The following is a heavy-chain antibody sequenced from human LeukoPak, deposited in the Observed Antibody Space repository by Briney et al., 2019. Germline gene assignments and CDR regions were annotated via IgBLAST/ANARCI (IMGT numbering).Heavy chain of an antibody. Sequence: PGGSLRLSCAASGFTFSSYGMHWVRQAPGKGLEWVAVISYDGSNKYYADSVKGRFTISRDNSKNTLYLQMSSLRAEDTAVYYCAKDTIPYGSGSYGMDVWGKGTTVTVSS. CDR2: ISYDGSNK. J-gene: IGHJ6*04. CDR1: GFTFSSYG. CDR3: AKDTIPYGSGSYGMDV. V-gene: IGHV3-30*18. D-gene: IGHD3-10*01.